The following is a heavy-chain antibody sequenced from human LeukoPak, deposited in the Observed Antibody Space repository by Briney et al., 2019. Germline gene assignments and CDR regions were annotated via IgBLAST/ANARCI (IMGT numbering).Heavy chain of an antibody. J-gene: IGHJ4*02. Sequence: GGSLRLSCAASGFTFSSYAMHWVRQAPGKGLEWVSAISGSGGSTYYADSVKGRFTISRDNSKNTLYLQMNSLRAEDTAVYYCAKDPYSGSYFDYWGQGTLVTVSS. V-gene: IGHV3-23*01. CDR3: AKDPYSGSYFDY. CDR1: GFTFSSYA. D-gene: IGHD1-26*01. CDR2: ISGSGGST.